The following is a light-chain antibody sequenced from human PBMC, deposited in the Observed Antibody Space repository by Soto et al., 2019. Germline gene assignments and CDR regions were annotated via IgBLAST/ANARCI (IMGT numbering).Light chain of an antibody. CDR2: AAS. CDR3: QQYGASFHT. Sequence: EIVLTQSPGTLSLSPGERATLFCRASQSVDSSYLAWYQQKPGQAPRLLIYAASSRAAGVPDRFGGSGSGTDFTLTISRLEPEDFAVYYCQQYGASFHTSGQGTRLEIK. CDR1: QSVDSSY. J-gene: IGKJ5*01. V-gene: IGKV3-20*01.